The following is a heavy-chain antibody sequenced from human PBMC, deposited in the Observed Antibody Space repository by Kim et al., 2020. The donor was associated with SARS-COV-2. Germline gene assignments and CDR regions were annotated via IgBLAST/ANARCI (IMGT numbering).Heavy chain of an antibody. Sequence: GGSLRLSCAASGFTFSSYAMSWVRQAPGKGLEWVSAISGSGGSTYYADSVKGRFTISRDNSKNTLYLQMNSLRAEDTAVYYCAKDSGESSSWYRFYYYYGMDVWGQGTTVTVSS. CDR2: ISGSGGST. J-gene: IGHJ6*02. V-gene: IGHV3-23*01. CDR1: GFTFSSYA. D-gene: IGHD6-13*01. CDR3: AKDSGESSSWYRFYYYYGMDV.